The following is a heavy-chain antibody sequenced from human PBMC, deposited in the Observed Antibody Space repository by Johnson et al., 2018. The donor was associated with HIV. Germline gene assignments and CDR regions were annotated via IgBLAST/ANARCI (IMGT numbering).Heavy chain of an antibody. V-gene: IGHV3-9*01. J-gene: IGHJ3*02. CDR1: GFTFDDYA. CDR3: AKGEKGIGAFDI. CDR2: ISWNSGSI. Sequence: LVESGGGLVQPGRSLRLSCAASGFTFDDYAMHWVRQAPGKGLEWVSGISWNSGSIGYADSVKGRFTISRDNAKNTLYLQMNSLRAEDTAVYYCAKGEKGIGAFDIWGQGTMVTVSS. D-gene: IGHD3-10*01.